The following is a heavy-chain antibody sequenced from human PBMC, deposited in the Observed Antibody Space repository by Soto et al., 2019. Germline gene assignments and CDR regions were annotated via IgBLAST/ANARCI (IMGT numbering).Heavy chain of an antibody. CDR3: ARRDRSGYSYWLDT. CDR1: GGSISSGSKS. J-gene: IGHJ5*02. CDR2: IYSSGRT. D-gene: IGHD3-22*01. Sequence: AGPGLVKPSQTLSLTCTVSGGSISSGSKSCHWIRQLPGKGLEWIGYIYSSGRTSYNPSLKSRVTISVDRSKSQFSLNLSSVTAADTAVYYCARRDRSGYSYWLDTWGQGTLVTVSS. V-gene: IGHV4-31*03.